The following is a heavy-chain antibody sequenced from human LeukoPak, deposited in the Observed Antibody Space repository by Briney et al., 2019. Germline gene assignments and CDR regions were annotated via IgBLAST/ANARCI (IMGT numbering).Heavy chain of an antibody. J-gene: IGHJ4*02. Sequence: GGSLRLSCAASGFTFSSYAMNWVRQAPGKGLEWVSYISSSGRNIYYADSVKGRFTISRDNAKNSLYLQMNSLRAEDTAVYYCARDLVQLWSKDYWGQGTLVTVSS. CDR1: GFTFSSYA. CDR3: ARDLVQLWSKDY. D-gene: IGHD5-18*01. CDR2: ISSSGRNI. V-gene: IGHV3-48*03.